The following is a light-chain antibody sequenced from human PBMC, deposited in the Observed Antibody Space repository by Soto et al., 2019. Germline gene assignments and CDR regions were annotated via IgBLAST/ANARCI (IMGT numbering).Light chain of an antibody. CDR1: SSDIGTYDH. Sequence: QSALTQPASVSGSPGQSITISCSGTSSDIGTYDHVAWFQQFPGKTPKLMIYSVSNRPSGVSYRFSGSKSGNTAYLTISGLQAEDEADYYCISYTVSRSYVFGTGTKLTVL. V-gene: IGLV2-14*01. CDR3: ISYTVSRSYV. CDR2: SVS. J-gene: IGLJ1*01.